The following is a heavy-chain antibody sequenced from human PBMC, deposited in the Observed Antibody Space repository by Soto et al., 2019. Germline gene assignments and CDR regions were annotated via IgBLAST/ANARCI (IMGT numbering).Heavy chain of an antibody. V-gene: IGHV1-24*01. D-gene: IGHD5-12*01. CDR2: FDPEDGET. CDR3: ATMNPII. Sequence: GASVKVSCKVSGYTLTELSMHWVRQAPGKGLEWMGGFDPEDGETIYAQKIQGRVTMTADTSTDTAYMELSSLRSEDTAVYYCATMNPIIWGQGTLGTVSS. CDR1: GYTLTELS. J-gene: IGHJ4*02.